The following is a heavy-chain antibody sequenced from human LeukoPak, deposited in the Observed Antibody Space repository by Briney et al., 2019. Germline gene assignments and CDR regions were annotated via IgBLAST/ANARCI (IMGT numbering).Heavy chain of an antibody. CDR1: AFTFSSYA. Sequence: PGGSLRLSCAASAFTFSSYAMSWVRQAPGKGLEWASAISGSGGSTYYADSVKGRFTISRDNSKNTLYLQMNSLRAEDTAVYYCAERDHGYSGSYHFDYWGQGTLVTVSS. D-gene: IGHD1-26*01. CDR2: ISGSGGST. J-gene: IGHJ4*02. V-gene: IGHV3-23*01. CDR3: AERDHGYSGSYHFDY.